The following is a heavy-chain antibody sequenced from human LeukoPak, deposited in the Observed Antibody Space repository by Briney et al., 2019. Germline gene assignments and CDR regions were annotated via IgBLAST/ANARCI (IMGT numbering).Heavy chain of an antibody. J-gene: IGHJ3*02. V-gene: IGHV4-38-2*02. D-gene: IGHD3-10*01. Sequence: PSETLSLTCTVSGYSISSGYYWGWIGQPPGKGLEWIGGIYNSGSTYYNPSLKSRVTISVDTSKNQFSLKLSSVTAADTAVYCCARAPQLREYYYGSGSSIDAFDIWGQGTMVTVSS. CDR1: GYSISSGYY. CDR2: IYNSGST. CDR3: ARAPQLREYYYGSGSSIDAFDI.